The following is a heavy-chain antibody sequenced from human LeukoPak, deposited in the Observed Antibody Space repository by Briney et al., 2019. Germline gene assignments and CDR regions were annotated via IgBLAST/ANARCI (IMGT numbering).Heavy chain of an antibody. CDR3: AGWGPQSAHDY. D-gene: IGHD2-21*02. CDR2: IYTSGST. CDR1: GGSISSYY. Sequence: PSETLSLTCTVSGGSISSYYWSWIRQPPGKGLEWIGRIYTSGSTNYNPSLKSRVTMSVDTSKNQFSLELSSVTAAGTAVYYCAGWGPQSAHDYWGQGTLVTVSS. J-gene: IGHJ4*02. V-gene: IGHV4-4*07.